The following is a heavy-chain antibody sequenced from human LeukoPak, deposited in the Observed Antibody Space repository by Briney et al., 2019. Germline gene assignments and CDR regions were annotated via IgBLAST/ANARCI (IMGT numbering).Heavy chain of an antibody. Sequence: PGGSLRLSCAASGFTFSSYEMNWVRQAPGKGLEWVSYISSSGSTIYYADSVKGRFTISRDNAKNSLYLQMNSLGAEDTAVYYCARIAVAGTFDYWGQGTLVTVSS. V-gene: IGHV3-48*03. D-gene: IGHD6-19*01. CDR3: ARIAVAGTFDY. J-gene: IGHJ4*02. CDR2: ISSSGSTI. CDR1: GFTFSSYE.